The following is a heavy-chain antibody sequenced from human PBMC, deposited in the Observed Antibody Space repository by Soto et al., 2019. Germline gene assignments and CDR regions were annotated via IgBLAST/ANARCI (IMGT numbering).Heavy chain of an antibody. V-gene: IGHV3-66*01. CDR2: IYSGGST. Sequence: PGGSLRLSCAASGFTVSSNYMSWVRQAPGKGLEWVSVIYSGGSTYYADSVKGRFTISRDNSKNTLYLQMNSLRAEDTAVYYCAACPAFYYYMDVWGKGTTVTVSS. CDR3: AACPAFYYYMDV. CDR1: GFTVSSNY. J-gene: IGHJ6*03.